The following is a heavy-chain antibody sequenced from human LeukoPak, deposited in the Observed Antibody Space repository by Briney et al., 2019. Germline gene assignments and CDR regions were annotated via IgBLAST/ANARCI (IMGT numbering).Heavy chain of an antibody. V-gene: IGHV4-38-2*01. J-gene: IGHJ4*02. CDR3: ARAGWIITSGIDY. CDR1: GYSISRGYY. D-gene: IGHD1-20*01. CDR2: IYHTGST. Sequence: SETLSLTCGVSGYSISRGYYWAWIRQPPGKGLEWIGIIYHTGSTYYNPSLESRVTISVDTSKNEFSLNLNSVTAADTAVYYCARAGWIITSGIDYWGQGALVTVSS.